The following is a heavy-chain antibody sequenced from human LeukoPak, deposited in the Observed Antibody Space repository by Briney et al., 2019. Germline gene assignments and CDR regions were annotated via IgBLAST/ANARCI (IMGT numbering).Heavy chain of an antibody. J-gene: IGHJ6*03. CDR1: GYTFTSYY. CDR2: INPSGGST. D-gene: IGHD4-17*01. V-gene: IGHV1-46*01. CDR3: ARGKYGDYYYYYYYMDV. Sequence: ASVKVSCKASGYTFTSYYMHWVRQAPGQGLEWMGIINPSGGSTSYAQKFQGRVTMTRDTSTSTVYMELSSLRSEDTAVYYCARGKYGDYYYYYYYMDVWGKGTTVTISS.